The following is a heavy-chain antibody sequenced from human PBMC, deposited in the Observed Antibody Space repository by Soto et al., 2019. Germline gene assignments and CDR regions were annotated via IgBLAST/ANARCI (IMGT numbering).Heavy chain of an antibody. D-gene: IGHD3-3*01. CDR2: INPNSGGT. CDR3: ARELKPAYYDFWSGYYTGMGYYGMDV. J-gene: IGHJ6*02. CDR1: GYTFTGYY. Sequence: GASVKVSCKASGYTFTGYYMHWVRQAPGQGLEWMGWINPNSGGTNYAQKFQGWVTMTRDTSISTAYMELSRLRSDDTAVYYCARELKPAYYDFWSGYYTGMGYYGMDVWGQGTTVTVSS. V-gene: IGHV1-2*04.